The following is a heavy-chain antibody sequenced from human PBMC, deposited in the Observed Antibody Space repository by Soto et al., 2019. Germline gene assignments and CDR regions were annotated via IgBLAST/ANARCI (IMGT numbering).Heavy chain of an antibody. CDR3: ARRARQTGYFDN. D-gene: IGHD7-27*01. CDR2: INHSGST. V-gene: IGHV4-34*01. CDR1: GGSFSGYY. Sequence: TSETLSLTCAVYGGSFSGYYWSWIRQPPGKGLEWIGEINHSGSTNYNPSLKSRVTMSVDTSKNQFSLKLSSVTAVDTAVYYCARRARQTGYFDNWGQGTLVTVSS. J-gene: IGHJ4*02.